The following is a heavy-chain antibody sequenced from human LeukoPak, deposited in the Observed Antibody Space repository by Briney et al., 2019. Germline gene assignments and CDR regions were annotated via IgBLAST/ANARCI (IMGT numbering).Heavy chain of an antibody. D-gene: IGHD2-15*01. CDR2: IKPKTDGETT. V-gene: IGHV3-15*07. Sequence: GGSLRLPCEASGFTFSNAYMNWVRQAPGKGLEWVGRIKPKTDGETTEYAAPVKDRFSISRDDSKSMMYLQMNSLTPEDTAVYYCIPPLPYSAQGGQGTLVTVSS. CDR1: GFTFSNAY. J-gene: IGHJ4*02. CDR3: IPPLPYSAQ.